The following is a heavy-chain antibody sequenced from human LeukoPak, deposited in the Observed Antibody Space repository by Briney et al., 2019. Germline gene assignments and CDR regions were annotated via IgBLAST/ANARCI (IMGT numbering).Heavy chain of an antibody. CDR2: INPNNGGT. CDR1: GYTFTDYY. D-gene: IGHD6-13*01. V-gene: IGHV1-2*02. CDR3: ARSYSSSWYEQAFDI. Sequence: ASVKVSCKASGYTFTDYYMHWVRQAPGQGLEWMGWINPNNGGTNYAQKFQGRVTMTSDTSISTAYMELSSLRSDDTAVYYCARSYSSSWYEQAFDIWGQGTMVTVSS. J-gene: IGHJ3*02.